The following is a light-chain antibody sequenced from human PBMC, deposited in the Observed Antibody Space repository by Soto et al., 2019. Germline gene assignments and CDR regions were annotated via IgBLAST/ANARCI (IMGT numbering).Light chain of an antibody. J-gene: IGKJ1*01. CDR2: GAS. CDR1: PTVSSSY. Sequence: EIVLTQSPGTLSLSPGERATLSCRASPTVSSSYLAWYQQKPGQAPRLLIYGASSRSTGIPDRFSGSGSGTDFTLTISRLEPEDFAVYYCQQSGSSPTWTFGQGTTVEIK. V-gene: IGKV3-20*01. CDR3: QQSGSSPTWT.